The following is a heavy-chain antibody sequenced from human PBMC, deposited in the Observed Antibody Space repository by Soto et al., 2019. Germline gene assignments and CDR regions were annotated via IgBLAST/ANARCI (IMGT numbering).Heavy chain of an antibody. D-gene: IGHD6-19*01. Sequence: EVQLVESGGGLVKPGGSLRLSCAASGFTFSSYSMTWVRQAPGKGLEWVSSISSSSSYIYYADSVKGRFTISRDNAKNSLYRQMNSLRAAYTAVYYCARDVAVAGTDFDYWGQGALVTVSS. CDR1: GFTFSSYS. CDR3: ARDVAVAGTDFDY. CDR2: ISSSSSYI. V-gene: IGHV3-21*01. J-gene: IGHJ4*02.